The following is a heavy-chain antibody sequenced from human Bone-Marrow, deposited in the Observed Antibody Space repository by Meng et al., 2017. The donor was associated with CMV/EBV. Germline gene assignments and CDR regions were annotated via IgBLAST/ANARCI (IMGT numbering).Heavy chain of an antibody. Sequence: GESLKISCAASGFTFDDYGMSWVRQAPGKGLEWVSSISSSSSYIYYADSVKGRFTISRDNAKNSLYLQMNSLRAEDTAVYYCARGGYSGYDYEHGMDVWGQGTTVTVSS. CDR1: GFTFDDYG. V-gene: IGHV3-21*01. D-gene: IGHD5-12*01. J-gene: IGHJ6*02. CDR2: ISSSSSYI. CDR3: ARGGYSGYDYEHGMDV.